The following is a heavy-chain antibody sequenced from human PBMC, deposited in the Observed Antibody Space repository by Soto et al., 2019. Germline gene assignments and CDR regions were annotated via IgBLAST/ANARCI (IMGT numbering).Heavy chain of an antibody. V-gene: IGHV3-23*01. CDR1: GFTFSSYA. CDR3: ATANRIPIFGVVLNAFDI. D-gene: IGHD3-3*01. CDR2: ISGSGGST. J-gene: IGHJ3*02. Sequence: EVQLLESGGGLVQPGGSLRLSCAASGFTFSSYAMSWVRQAPGKGLEWVSAISGSGGSTYYADSVKGRFTISRDNSKNTLYLQMNSLRAEDTAVYYCATANRIPIFGVVLNAFDIWGQGTMVTVSS.